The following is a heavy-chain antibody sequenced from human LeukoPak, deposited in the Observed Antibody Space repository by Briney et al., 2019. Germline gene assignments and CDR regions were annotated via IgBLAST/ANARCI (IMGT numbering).Heavy chain of an antibody. CDR2: ISSSSGYI. Sequence: AGSLRLSCAASGFAFSRYSMSWVRQAPGKGLEWVSSISSSSGYIYYADSVKGRFTISRDNAKNSLYLQMNSLRAEDTAVYYCAREIVSSTCFDYWGQGALVTVSS. J-gene: IGHJ4*02. CDR3: AREIVSSTCFDY. D-gene: IGHD2-2*01. V-gene: IGHV3-21*01. CDR1: GFAFSRYS.